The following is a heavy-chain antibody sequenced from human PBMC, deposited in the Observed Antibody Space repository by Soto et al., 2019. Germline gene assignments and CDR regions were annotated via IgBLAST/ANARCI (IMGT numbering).Heavy chain of an antibody. CDR2: IYYSGST. CDR1: GGSISSYY. D-gene: IGHD3-16*02. V-gene: IGHV4-59*01. CDR3: ARGRNYDYVWGSYRSDFDY. Sequence: SETLSLTCTVSGGSISSYYLSWIRQPPGKGLEWIGYIYYSGSTNYNPSLKSRVTISVDTSKNQFSLKLSSVTAADTAVYYCARGRNYDYVWGSYRSDFDYWGQGTLVTVS. J-gene: IGHJ4*02.